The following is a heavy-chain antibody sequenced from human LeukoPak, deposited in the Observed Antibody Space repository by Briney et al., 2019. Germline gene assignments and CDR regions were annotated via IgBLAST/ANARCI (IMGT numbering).Heavy chain of an antibody. CDR1: GFIVSSNY. D-gene: IGHD2-2*01. V-gene: IGHV3-53*01. J-gene: IGHJ6*02. Sequence: PGGSLRLSCAVSGFIVSSNYMSWVRQAPGKGLESVSVISGGGTTYYADSVKGRFTMSRDNSKNTLYLHMNSLRADDTAVYFCARRGSNREDFSSTDCYGYGMDVWGQGTTVTVSS. CDR2: ISGGGTT. CDR3: ARRGSNREDFSSTDCYGYGMDV.